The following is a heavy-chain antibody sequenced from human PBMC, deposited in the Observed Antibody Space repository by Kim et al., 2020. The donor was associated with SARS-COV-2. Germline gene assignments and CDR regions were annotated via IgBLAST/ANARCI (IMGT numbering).Heavy chain of an antibody. CDR3: AKDVGYSYGAYYYYYYGMDV. CDR1: GFTFSSYG. Sequence: GGSLRLSCAASGFTFSSYGMHWVRQAPGKGLDWVAVIWFDGNNKYYADSVKGRFTISRDNSKNTLYLQMNSLRAEDTAVYYCAKDVGYSYGAYYYYYYGMDVWGQGTTVTVSS. V-gene: IGHV3-33*06. J-gene: IGHJ6*02. CDR2: IWFDGNNK. D-gene: IGHD5-18*01.